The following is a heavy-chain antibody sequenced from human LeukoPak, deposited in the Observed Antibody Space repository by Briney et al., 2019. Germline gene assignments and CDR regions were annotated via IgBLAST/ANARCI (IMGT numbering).Heavy chain of an antibody. CDR1: EFTFNHYC. J-gene: IGHJ6*02. Sequence: GGSLRLSCAASEFTFNHYCMNWVRQARGKGLEWVSSIYSNSPDIYYADSVKGRFTISRDNAKSSLYLQLNSLRAEDTAVYYCARAWLTGGSYHAMDVWGQGTTVTVSS. CDR3: ARAWLTGGSYHAMDV. V-gene: IGHV3-21*01. D-gene: IGHD3-16*02. CDR2: IYSNSPDI.